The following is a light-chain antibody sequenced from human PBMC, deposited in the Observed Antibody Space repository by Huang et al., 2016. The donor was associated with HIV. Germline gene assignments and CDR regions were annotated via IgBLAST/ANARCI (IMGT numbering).Light chain of an antibody. J-gene: IGKJ4*01. CDR3: QQYANLVS. Sequence: DIQLTQSPSYLSAAVGDRVTITCQASQDIKHHLNWYHQTPGKAPMVLIYDSSNLETGVPSRFSGSRSGTDFTFTINSLQPEDFGTYFCQQYANLVSFGGGTRVDI. CDR1: QDIKHH. CDR2: DSS. V-gene: IGKV1-33*01.